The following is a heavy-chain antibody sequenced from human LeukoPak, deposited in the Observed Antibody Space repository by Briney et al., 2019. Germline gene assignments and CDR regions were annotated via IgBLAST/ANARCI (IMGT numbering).Heavy chain of an antibody. CDR2: IYYSGST. CDR3: ARQGAVAGSAFDY. V-gene: IGHV4-39*01. D-gene: IGHD6-19*01. Sequence: PSETLSLTCTVSGGSISSSSYHWGWIRQPPGKGLEWIGSIYYSGSTYYNPSLKSRVTISVDTSKNQFSLKLSSVTAADTAVYYCARQGAVAGSAFDYWGQGTLVTVSS. J-gene: IGHJ4*02. CDR1: GGSISSSSYH.